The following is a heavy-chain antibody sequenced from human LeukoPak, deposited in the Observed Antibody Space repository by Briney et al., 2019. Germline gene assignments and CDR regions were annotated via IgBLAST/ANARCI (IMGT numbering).Heavy chain of an antibody. D-gene: IGHD2-8*01. CDR3: TTYRYGVTYYFDY. CDR1: GFTFNNAR. CDR2: IKSKTDGGTI. V-gene: IGHV3-15*01. Sequence: PGGSLRLSCAASGFTFNNARMSWVRHVPGKGLEWVGRIKSKTDGGTIDYAAPVKGRFTISRDDSETTLYLQMNTLKTEDTAVYYCTTYRYGVTYYFDYWGQGTLVTVSS. J-gene: IGHJ4*02.